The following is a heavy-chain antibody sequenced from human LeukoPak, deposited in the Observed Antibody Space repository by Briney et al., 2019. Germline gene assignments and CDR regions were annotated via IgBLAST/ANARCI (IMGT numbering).Heavy chain of an antibody. V-gene: IGHV1-18*01. Sequence: ASVKVSCKASGYTFTSYGISWVRQAPGQGLEWMGWISAYNGNTNYAQKFQGRVTITADKSTSTAYMELSSLRSEDTAVYYCARGSRIKSGYEDYWGQGTLVTVSS. CDR2: ISAYNGNT. J-gene: IGHJ4*02. D-gene: IGHD5-12*01. CDR3: ARGSRIKSGYEDY. CDR1: GYTFTSYG.